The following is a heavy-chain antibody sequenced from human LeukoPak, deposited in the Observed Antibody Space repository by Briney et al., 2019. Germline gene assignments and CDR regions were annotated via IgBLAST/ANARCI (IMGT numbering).Heavy chain of an antibody. CDR2: IHNSGTT. D-gene: IGHD3-16*01. V-gene: IGHV4-59*12. CDR3: AIAIYDYVCAGG. CDR1: GGSISNYY. Sequence: SETLSLTCTVSGGSISNYYWSWIRQPPGKGLEWIGEIHNSGTTNYNPSLKSRVTISVNKSKRQFSLKLSSVTAADTAVYYCAIAIYDYVCAGGWGPGTLVTVSS. J-gene: IGHJ4*02.